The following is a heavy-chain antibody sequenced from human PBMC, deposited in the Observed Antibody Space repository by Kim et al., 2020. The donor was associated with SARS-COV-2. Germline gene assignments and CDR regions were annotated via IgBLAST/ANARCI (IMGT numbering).Heavy chain of an antibody. CDR1: GFTFSSYS. J-gene: IGHJ6*02. CDR2: ISSSSSYI. V-gene: IGHV3-21*01. Sequence: GGSLRLSCAASGFTFSSYSMNWVRQAPGKGLEWVSSISSSSSYIYYADSVKGRFTISRDNAKNSLYLQMNSLRAEDTAVYYCARDMGIVVVPAAMVGRYGMDVWGQGTTVTVSS. D-gene: IGHD2-2*01. CDR3: ARDMGIVVVPAAMVGRYGMDV.